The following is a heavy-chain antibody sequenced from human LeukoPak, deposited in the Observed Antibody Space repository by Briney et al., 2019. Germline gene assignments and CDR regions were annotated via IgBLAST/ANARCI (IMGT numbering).Heavy chain of an antibody. CDR3: ARGRYSYGGAVGDYFDP. Sequence: SETLSLTCTVSGGSISSYYWSWIRQPPGKGLEWIGYIYYSGSTNYNPSLKSRVTISVDTSKNQFSLKLSSVTAADTAVYYCARGRYSYGGAVGDYFDPWGQGTLVTVSS. D-gene: IGHD5-18*01. CDR1: GGSISSYY. J-gene: IGHJ5*02. V-gene: IGHV4-59*01. CDR2: IYYSGST.